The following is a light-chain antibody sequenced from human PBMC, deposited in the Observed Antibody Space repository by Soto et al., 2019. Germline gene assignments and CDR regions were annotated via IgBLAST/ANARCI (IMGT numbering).Light chain of an antibody. CDR3: QNYSNSAWT. V-gene: IGKV3-20*01. CDR1: QSVSSSD. CDR2: GAS. Sequence: EIGLTQSPGTLSLSPGERATLSCRSSQSVSSSDLAWYQQKPGQAPRLLIFGASSRATGIPDRFSGGGSESAFTRSIARLEPDDFGLYYCQNYSNSAWTVGQGTRVEIK. J-gene: IGKJ1*01.